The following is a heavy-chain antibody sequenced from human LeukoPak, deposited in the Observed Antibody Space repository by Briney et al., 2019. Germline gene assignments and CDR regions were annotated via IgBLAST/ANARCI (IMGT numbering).Heavy chain of an antibody. CDR1: GFTFSNYE. V-gene: IGHV3-48*03. J-gene: IGHJ4*02. CDR3: ARDGPAYYDSSGYSDY. CDR2: ISTSGGTI. D-gene: IGHD3-22*01. Sequence: PGGSLRLSCAASGFTFSNYEMNWVRQAPGKGLEWVSYISTSGGTIYYADTVKGRFTISRDNAKNSLYLQMNSLRAEDTAVYYCARDGPAYYDSSGYSDYWGRGILVTVSS.